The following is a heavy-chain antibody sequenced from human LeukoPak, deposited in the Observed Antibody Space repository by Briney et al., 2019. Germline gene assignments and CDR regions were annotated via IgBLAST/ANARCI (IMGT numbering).Heavy chain of an antibody. Sequence: SETLSLTCAVYGGSFSGYYWSWIRQPPGKGLEWIGEINHSGSTNYNPSLKSRVTISVDTSKNQFSLKLSSVTAADTAVYYCARHRGYGSGVRSFDYWGQGTLATVSS. CDR1: GGSFSGYY. J-gene: IGHJ4*02. CDR3: ARHRGYGSGVRSFDY. CDR2: INHSGST. D-gene: IGHD5-18*01. V-gene: IGHV4-34*01.